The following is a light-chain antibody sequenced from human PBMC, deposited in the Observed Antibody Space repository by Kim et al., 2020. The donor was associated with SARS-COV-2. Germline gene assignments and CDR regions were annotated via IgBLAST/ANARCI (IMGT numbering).Light chain of an antibody. Sequence: PGGTETRPRAASTGAVTSDHFPYWFQEKPGQAPRTLIYDPGNRHAWTPARFSGSHLGGKAALTLSAAQAEDEADYYCLLSYSDSRVFGGGTQLTVL. V-gene: IGLV7-46*01. J-gene: IGLJ2*01. CDR3: LLSYSDSRV. CDR1: TGAVTSDHF. CDR2: DPG.